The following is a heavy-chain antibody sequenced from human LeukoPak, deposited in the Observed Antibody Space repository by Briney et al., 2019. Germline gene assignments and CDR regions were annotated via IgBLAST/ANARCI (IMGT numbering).Heavy chain of an antibody. D-gene: IGHD3-22*01. CDR2: IYYSGST. V-gene: IGHV4-59*01. CDR1: GGSISSYY. CDR3: ARAYYDSSGHYYYYYMDV. Sequence: SETLSLTCTVSGGSISSYYWSWIRQPPGKGLEWIGYIYYSGSTNYNPSLKSRVTISVDTSKNQFSLKLSSVTAADTAVYYCARAYYDSSGHYYYYYMDVWGKGTTVTVSS. J-gene: IGHJ6*03.